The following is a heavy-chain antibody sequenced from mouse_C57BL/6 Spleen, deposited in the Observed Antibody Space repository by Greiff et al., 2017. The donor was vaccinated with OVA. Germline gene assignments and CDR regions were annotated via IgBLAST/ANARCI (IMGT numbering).Heavy chain of an antibody. J-gene: IGHJ2*01. CDR1: GFTFSSYA. Sequence: EVKLVESGGGLVKPGGSLKLSCAASGFTFSSYAMSWVRQTPEKRLEWVATISDGGSYTYYPDNVKGRFTISRDNAKNNLYLQMSHLKSEDTAMYYGARDHHYYGSSYGYFDYWGQGTTLTVSS. CDR2: ISDGGSYT. V-gene: IGHV5-4*01. D-gene: IGHD1-1*01. CDR3: ARDHHYYGSSYGYFDY.